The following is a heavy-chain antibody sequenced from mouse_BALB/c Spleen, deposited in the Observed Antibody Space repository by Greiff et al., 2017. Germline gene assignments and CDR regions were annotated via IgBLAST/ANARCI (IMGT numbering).Heavy chain of an antibody. Sequence: EVKLLESGPGLVKPSQSLSLTCTVTGYSITSDYAWNWIRQFPGNKLEWMGYISYSGSTSYNPSLKSRISITRDTSKNQFFLQLNSVTTEDTATYYCARGVYYYGSSDFDYWGQGTTLTVSS. J-gene: IGHJ2*01. CDR1: GYSITSDYA. V-gene: IGHV3-2*02. CDR2: ISYSGST. D-gene: IGHD1-1*01. CDR3: ARGVYYYGSSDFDY.